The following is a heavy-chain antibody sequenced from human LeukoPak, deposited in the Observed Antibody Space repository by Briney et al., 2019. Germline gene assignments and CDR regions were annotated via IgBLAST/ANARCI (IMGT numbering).Heavy chain of an antibody. CDR1: GFIFSDYD. Sequence: GGSLRLSCAASGFIFSDYDIYWVRQAPGKGLEWVAFIRYDGSNRYYADSVKGRFTISRDNSKSTLYLQMNSLRADDTAVYYCGSSEDGYIDYWGRGTLVTVSS. CDR3: GSSEDGYIDY. D-gene: IGHD5-24*01. J-gene: IGHJ4*02. V-gene: IGHV3-30*02. CDR2: IRYDGSNR.